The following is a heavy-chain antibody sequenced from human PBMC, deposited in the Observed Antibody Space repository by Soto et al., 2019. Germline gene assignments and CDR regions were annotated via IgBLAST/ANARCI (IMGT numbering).Heavy chain of an antibody. D-gene: IGHD6-19*01. CDR2: ISDSVGST. Sequence: LXLSCAASGFTFTTYVVSWVRQAPGKGLEWVSTISDSVGSTYYADSVKGRFTISRDNSKNTLYLQMNSLRADDTAVYYCAKDLCIYSSGSCYFDYWGQGTLVTASS. CDR3: AKDLCIYSSGSCYFDY. CDR1: GFTFTTYV. V-gene: IGHV3-23*01. J-gene: IGHJ4*02.